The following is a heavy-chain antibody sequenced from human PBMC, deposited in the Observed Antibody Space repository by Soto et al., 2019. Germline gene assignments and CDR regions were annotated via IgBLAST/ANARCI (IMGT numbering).Heavy chain of an antibody. CDR1: GGSFSGYY. CDR2: INHSAGT. D-gene: IGHD3-3*02. J-gene: IGHJ6*02. CDR3: ARDRQYYHFWSGYRNEAPYEMDV. Sequence: SHTLSHTGAVDGGSFSGYYWTWIRQAPGKGLEWIGEINHSAGTNYNSSLKSRVTISVDTSKNQFSLILYSVTAADTAVYYCARDRQYYHFWSGYRNEAPYEMDVCGQGATVTVSS. V-gene: IGHV4-34*01.